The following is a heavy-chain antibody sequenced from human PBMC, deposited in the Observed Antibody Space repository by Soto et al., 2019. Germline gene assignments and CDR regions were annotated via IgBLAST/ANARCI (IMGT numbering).Heavy chain of an antibody. D-gene: IGHD4-17*01. CDR2: IKSKTDGGTT. Sequence: GGSLRLSCAASGFTFSSYAMSWVRQAPGKGLEWVGRIKSKTDGGTTDYAAPVKGRFTISRDDSKNTLYLQMNSLKTEDTAVYYCTPLRDYFDYWGQGTLVTVSS. V-gene: IGHV3-15*01. J-gene: IGHJ4*02. CDR1: GFTFSSYA. CDR3: TPLRDYFDY.